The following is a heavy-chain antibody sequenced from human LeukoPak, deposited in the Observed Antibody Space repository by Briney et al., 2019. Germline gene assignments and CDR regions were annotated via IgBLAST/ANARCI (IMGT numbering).Heavy chain of an antibody. CDR1: WFTVSNNY. Sequence: PGGSLRLFCAASWFTVSNNYMSWVRQAPGKGLEWVSVIHSGGTTNYADSVQGRFTISRDNSKTTVYLHMNSLRAEDTAVYYYARHSDSGYGPFASWGQGTLVTVSS. CDR2: IHSGGTT. D-gene: IGHD5-12*01. V-gene: IGHV3-53*01. CDR3: ARHSDSGYGPFAS. J-gene: IGHJ4*02.